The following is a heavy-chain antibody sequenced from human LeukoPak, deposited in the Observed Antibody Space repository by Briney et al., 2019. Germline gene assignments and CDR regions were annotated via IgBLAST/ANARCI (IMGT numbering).Heavy chain of an antibody. CDR2: MNPNSGNT. J-gene: IGHJ4*02. CDR1: GYTFTSYD. CDR3: ARGQDDYYDSSGYYYLFDY. D-gene: IGHD3-22*01. V-gene: IGHV1-8*01. Sequence: ASVKVSCKASGYTFTSYDINWVRHATGQGIEWMGWMNPNSGNTGYSQKFQGRVTMTSNTSISTVYMELSSLRSEDTAVYYCARGQDDYYDSSGYYYLFDYWGQGTLVTVSS.